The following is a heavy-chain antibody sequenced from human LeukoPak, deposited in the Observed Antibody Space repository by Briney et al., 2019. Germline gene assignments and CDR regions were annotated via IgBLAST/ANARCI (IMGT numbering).Heavy chain of an antibody. CDR2: IWYDGSNK. Sequence: GRSLRLSCAASGFTFSSYGMHWVRQAPGKGLEWVAVIWYDGSNKYYADSVKGRFTISRDNSKNTLYLQMNSLRAEDTAVYYCAKGGAVPAALDYWGQGTLVAVSS. V-gene: IGHV3-33*06. J-gene: IGHJ4*02. CDR3: AKGGAVPAALDY. D-gene: IGHD2-2*01. CDR1: GFTFSSYG.